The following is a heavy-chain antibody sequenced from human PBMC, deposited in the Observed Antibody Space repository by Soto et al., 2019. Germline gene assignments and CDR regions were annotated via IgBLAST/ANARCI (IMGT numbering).Heavy chain of an antibody. CDR2: ITGSGGTI. J-gene: IGHJ4*02. D-gene: IGHD3-22*01. Sequence: GGSLRLSCAASGFTFSSHAMSWVRQAPGKGLEWVSTITGSGGTIYYADSVKGRFTISRDNSKSTLFLQTNSLRAEDTAVYYCAKDLITMKKDITETADITKNWGQGTLVTVSS. CDR1: GFTFSSHA. V-gene: IGHV3-23*01. CDR3: AKDLITMKKDITETADITKN.